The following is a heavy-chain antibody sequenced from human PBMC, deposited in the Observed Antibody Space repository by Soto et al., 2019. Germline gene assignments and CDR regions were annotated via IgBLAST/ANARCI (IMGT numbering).Heavy chain of an antibody. CDR1: GFTFSSYA. CDR2: ISGSGGST. CDR3: AKDVYGDYYYYMDV. V-gene: IGHV3-23*01. Sequence: GSLRLSCAASGFTFSSYAMSWVRQAPGKGLEWVSAISGSGGSTYYADSVKGRFTISRDNSKNTLYLQMNSLRAEDTAVYYCAKDVYGDYYYYMDVWGKGTTVTVSS. D-gene: IGHD4-17*01. J-gene: IGHJ6*03.